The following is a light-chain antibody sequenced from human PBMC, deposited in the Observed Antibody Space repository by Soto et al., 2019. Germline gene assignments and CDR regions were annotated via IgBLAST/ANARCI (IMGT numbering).Light chain of an antibody. CDR2: GAS. CDR3: QQYNNWPGGT. Sequence: EIVLTQSPGTLSLSLGERATLSCRASQSVSSSYLAWYQQKPGQAPRLLIYGASSRATGIPDRFSGSGSGTDFTLTISRLEPEDFAVYYCQQYNNWPGGTFGQGTKVDIK. V-gene: IGKV3-20*01. CDR1: QSVSSSY. J-gene: IGKJ1*01.